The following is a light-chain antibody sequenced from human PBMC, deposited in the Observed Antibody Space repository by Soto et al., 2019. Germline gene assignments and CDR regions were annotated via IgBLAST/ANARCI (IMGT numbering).Light chain of an antibody. CDR1: SSDIGGYNS. CDR2: EVN. CDR3: QSYDSSLSGWV. V-gene: IGLV2-8*01. Sequence: QSALTQPPSASGSPGQSVTISCTGTSSDIGGYNSVSWYQQHPGKAPRLMIYEVNKRPSGVPDRFSGSKSGTSASLAITGLQAEDEADYYCQSYDSSLSGWVFGGGTKLTVL. J-gene: IGLJ3*02.